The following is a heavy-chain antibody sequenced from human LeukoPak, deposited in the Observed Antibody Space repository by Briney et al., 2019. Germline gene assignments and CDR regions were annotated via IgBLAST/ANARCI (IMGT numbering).Heavy chain of an antibody. CDR3: ARVAAPPYNWFDP. CDR1: GFTFNTYW. Sequence: PGGSLRLSCAASGFTFNTYWMAWVRQAPGRGLEWLTNVHPDGSQKYYVDSVKGRFTISRDNAKNSLYLQMNSLRAEDTAVYYCARVAAPPYNWFDPWGQGTLVTVSS. J-gene: IGHJ5*02. V-gene: IGHV3-7*01. D-gene: IGHD6-13*01. CDR2: VHPDGSQK.